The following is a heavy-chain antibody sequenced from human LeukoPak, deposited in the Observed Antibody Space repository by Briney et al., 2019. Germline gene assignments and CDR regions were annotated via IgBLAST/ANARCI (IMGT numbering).Heavy chain of an antibody. CDR2: INTDGSST. CDR1: GFTFSSYW. D-gene: IGHD6-19*01. Sequence: GGSLRLSCAASGFTFSSYWMHWVRQAPGKGLVWVSRINTDGSSTSYADSVKGRFTISRDNAKNTLYLQMNSLRAEDTAVYYCARAVAGPEAWFDPWGQGTLVTVSP. J-gene: IGHJ5*02. CDR3: ARAVAGPEAWFDP. V-gene: IGHV3-74*01.